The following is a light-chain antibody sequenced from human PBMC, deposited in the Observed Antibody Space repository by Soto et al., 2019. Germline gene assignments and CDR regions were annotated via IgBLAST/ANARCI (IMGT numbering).Light chain of an antibody. V-gene: IGKV1-39*01. Sequence: DIQMTQSPSSLSASVGDSVTLTCRASQRLFSFLNWYQQAPGRAPKLLLSTAYKLQSGVPSRFSGSESGTEFTLTISSLPPEDFAIYFCQQTYSAPFTFGPGTKVDVK. J-gene: IGKJ3*01. CDR2: TAY. CDR1: QRLFSF. CDR3: QQTYSAPFT.